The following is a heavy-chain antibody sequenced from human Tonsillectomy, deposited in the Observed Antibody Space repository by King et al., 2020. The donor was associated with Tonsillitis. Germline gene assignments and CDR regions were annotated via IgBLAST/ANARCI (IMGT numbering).Heavy chain of an antibody. D-gene: IGHD5-18*01. CDR1: GFTFDDYD. CDR2: LNWNGEKT. J-gene: IGHJ4*02. CDR3: ARGYASSDY. V-gene: IGHV3-20*04. Sequence: EVQLVESGGGVVRPGGSLRLSCAASGFTFDDYDMNWVRQPPGKGLEWVSGLNWNGEKTGYGESVKGRFTISRDNANNSLYLQMNSLRAEDTALYYCARGYASSDYWGQGTLVTVSS.